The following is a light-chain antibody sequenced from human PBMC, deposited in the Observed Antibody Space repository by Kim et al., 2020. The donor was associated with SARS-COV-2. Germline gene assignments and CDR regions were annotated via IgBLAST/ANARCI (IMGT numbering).Light chain of an antibody. Sequence: SVSPGQTASISCSGEKLGDAFACWYHQKPGQSPVMVIYQDNRRPSGVPARFSGSKSGNTATLTISGTQAMDEGDYYCQAWDGSTYVFGTGTKVTVL. J-gene: IGLJ1*01. CDR3: QAWDGSTYV. CDR2: QDN. V-gene: IGLV3-1*01. CDR1: KLGDAF.